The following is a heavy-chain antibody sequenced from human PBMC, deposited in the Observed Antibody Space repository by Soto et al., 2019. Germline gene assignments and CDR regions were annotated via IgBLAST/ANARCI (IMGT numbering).Heavy chain of an antibody. CDR2: INANSGST. CDR1: GYTSTNYG. J-gene: IGHJ3*02. D-gene: IGHD3-16*01. Sequence: ASVKVSCKASGYTSTNYGMHWVRQAPGQGLEWMGWINANSGSTNYSQKFQGWVTITRDTSISTAYMELSRLRSDDTAVYYCARLNEGGGAFDIWGQGTMVTVSS. CDR3: ARLNEGGGAFDI. V-gene: IGHV1-2*04.